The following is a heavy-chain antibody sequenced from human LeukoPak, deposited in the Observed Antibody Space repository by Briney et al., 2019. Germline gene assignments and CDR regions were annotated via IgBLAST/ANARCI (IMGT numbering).Heavy chain of an antibody. J-gene: IGHJ3*02. CDR3: ASLGKAFDI. Sequence: SVKVSCKASGGTFSTYALSWVRQAPGQGLEWMGGIIPIFGAANYAQKFQGRVTITADESTSTAYMELSSLRSEDTAVYYCASLGKAFDIWGQGTMVTVSS. CDR1: GGTFSTYA. CDR2: IIPIFGAA. V-gene: IGHV1-69*13. D-gene: IGHD7-27*01.